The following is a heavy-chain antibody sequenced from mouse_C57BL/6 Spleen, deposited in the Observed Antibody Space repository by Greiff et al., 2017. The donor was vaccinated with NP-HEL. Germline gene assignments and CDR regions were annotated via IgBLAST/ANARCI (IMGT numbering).Heavy chain of an antibody. CDR3: ARGATEGYFDV. CDR2: IDPSDSYT. V-gene: IGHV1-69*01. CDR1: GYTFTSYW. Sequence: VQLQQPGAELVMPGASVKLSCKASGYTFTSYWMHWVKQRPGQGLEWIGEIDPSDSYTNYNQKLKGKSTLTVDKSSSTAYMQLSSLTSEDSAVYYCARGATEGYFDVWGTGTTVTVSS. J-gene: IGHJ1*03. D-gene: IGHD3-1*01.